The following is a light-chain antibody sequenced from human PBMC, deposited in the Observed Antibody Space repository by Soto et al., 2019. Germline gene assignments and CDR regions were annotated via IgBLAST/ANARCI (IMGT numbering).Light chain of an antibody. Sequence: QSALAQPPSASGSPGQSVTITCTGTNSDVGTYNYVSWYQHHPGKAPKFMIYEVSKRPLGVPDRFSGSKSGNTASLTVSGLQAEDEADYYCSSYAGSSTVVFGGGTKLTVL. CDR2: EVS. J-gene: IGLJ2*01. CDR3: SSYAGSSTVV. CDR1: NSDVGTYNY. V-gene: IGLV2-8*01.